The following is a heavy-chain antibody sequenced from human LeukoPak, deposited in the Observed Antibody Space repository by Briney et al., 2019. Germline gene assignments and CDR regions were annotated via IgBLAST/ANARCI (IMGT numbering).Heavy chain of an antibody. CDR1: GFSFKNYA. CDR2: ISDNGDRT. J-gene: IGHJ4*02. CDR3: AKIAPWGALTTTDGFDY. V-gene: IGHV3-23*01. D-gene: IGHD4-17*01. Sequence: GGSLRLSCAASGFSFKNYAMSWVRQAPGEGLEWVSGISDNGDRTYYADSVRGRFTISRDNSKNTLYVQMDSLRVEGTAVYYCAKIAPWGALTTTDGFDYWGQGALVTVSS.